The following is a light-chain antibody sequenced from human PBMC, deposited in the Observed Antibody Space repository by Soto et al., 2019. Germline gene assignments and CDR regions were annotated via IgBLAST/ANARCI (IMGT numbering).Light chain of an antibody. Sequence: PSSLSASVGDRVTISCRASQGIGNALGWYQQKPGKAPKLLIYKASTLKSGVPSRFSGSGSGTEFTLTISSLQPDDFATYYCQHYNSYSEAFGQGTKVDIK. J-gene: IGKJ1*01. CDR3: QHYNSYSEA. V-gene: IGKV1-5*03. CDR1: QGIGNA. CDR2: KAS.